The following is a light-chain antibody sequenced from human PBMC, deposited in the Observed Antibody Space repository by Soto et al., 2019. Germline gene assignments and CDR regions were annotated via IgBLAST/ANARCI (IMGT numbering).Light chain of an antibody. Sequence: QSVLTQPPSASGTPGQRVTLSCSGRSSNIGSTHVYWFQQLPGTAPKLLVYRSDQRPSGVPDRFSGSKSDTSASLASSGLRSEDEANYYCAAWDDSLSGWVFGGGTKLTVL. CDR2: RSD. CDR1: SSNIGSTH. CDR3: AAWDDSLSGWV. V-gene: IGLV1-47*01. J-gene: IGLJ3*02.